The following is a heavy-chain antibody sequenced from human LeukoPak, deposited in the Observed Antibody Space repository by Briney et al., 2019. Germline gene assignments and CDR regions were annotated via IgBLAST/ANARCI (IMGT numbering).Heavy chain of an antibody. CDR2: ISAYNGNT. CDR3: ARDSSGTPYNWFDP. CDR1: GYTFTSYG. V-gene: IGHV1-18*01. D-gene: IGHD3-22*01. Sequence: ASVSLSCKASGYTFTSYGISWVRQAPGQGLEWMGWISAYNGNTNYAQKLQGRVTMTTDTSTSTAYMELRSLRSDDTAVYYCARDSSGTPYNWFDPWGQGTLVTVSS. J-gene: IGHJ5*02.